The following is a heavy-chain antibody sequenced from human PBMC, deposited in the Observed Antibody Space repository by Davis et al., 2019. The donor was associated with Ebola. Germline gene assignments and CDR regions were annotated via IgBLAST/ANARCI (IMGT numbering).Heavy chain of an antibody. D-gene: IGHD2/OR15-2a*01. CDR1: GYTFTNYG. J-gene: IGHJ3*02. CDR3: ARDTRRAYLDPQEAFDI. V-gene: IGHV1-18*04. CDR2: ISPYNGNT. Sequence: ASVKVSCKASGYTFTNYGITWVRQAPGQGLEWIGWISPYNGNTNYAQNVQGRVTMTTDTSTNTAYMELMSLRSDDAAVYYCARDTRRAYLDPQEAFDIWGQGTLVTVSS.